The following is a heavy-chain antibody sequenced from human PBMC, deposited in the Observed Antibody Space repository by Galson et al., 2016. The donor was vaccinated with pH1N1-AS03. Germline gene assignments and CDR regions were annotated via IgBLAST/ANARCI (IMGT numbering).Heavy chain of an antibody. CDR3: ARDPRGPCTSSTCPTAYYFGMDV. D-gene: IGHD2-2*01. J-gene: IGHJ6*02. CDR2: INPKSGVT. CDR1: GYTFTGFS. V-gene: IGHV1-2*04. Sequence: SVKVSCKASGYTFTGFSINWVRPAPGQGLELMGWINPKSGVTNYAQKFQAWVTMTRDTSSSTAYMELSGLKSDDTAVYYCARDPRGPCTSSTCPTAYYFGMDVWGQGTTVIVSS.